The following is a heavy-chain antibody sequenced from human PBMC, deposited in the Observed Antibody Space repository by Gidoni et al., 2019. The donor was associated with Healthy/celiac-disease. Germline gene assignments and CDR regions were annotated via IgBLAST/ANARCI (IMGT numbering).Heavy chain of an antibody. Sequence: QVQLVQSGAEVKKPGSSVKVSCTASGGTFSSYTISWVRQAPGQGLEWMGRIIPILGIANYAQKFQGRVTITADKSTSTAYMELSSLRSEDTAVYYCARDLSVVVAATLLNWFDPWGQGTLVTVSS. D-gene: IGHD2-15*01. CDR3: ARDLSVVVAATLLNWFDP. CDR1: GGTFSSYT. J-gene: IGHJ5*02. V-gene: IGHV1-69*08. CDR2: IIPILGIA.